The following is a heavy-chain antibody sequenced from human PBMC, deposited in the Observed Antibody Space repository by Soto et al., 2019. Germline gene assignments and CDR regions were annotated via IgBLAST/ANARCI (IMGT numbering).Heavy chain of an antibody. CDR1: GFTFRSYG. Sequence: QVQLVESGGGVVQPGRSLRLSCAASGFTFRSYGMHWVRQAPGKGLEWVAIISYDGSNKYYADSVKGRFTISSDNSKNTLYLQINSLSSEDTAVYYWAKERAVMIAMTHSFDYWGQGSLVTVSS. D-gene: IGHD2-21*01. V-gene: IGHV3-30*18. CDR3: AKERAVMIAMTHSFDY. CDR2: ISYDGSNK. J-gene: IGHJ4*02.